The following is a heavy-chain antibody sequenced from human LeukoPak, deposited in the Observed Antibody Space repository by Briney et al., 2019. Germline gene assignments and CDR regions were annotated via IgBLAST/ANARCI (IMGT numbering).Heavy chain of an antibody. V-gene: IGHV4-59*01. CDR2: IYYSGST. D-gene: IGHD1/OR15-1a*01. J-gene: IGHJ4*02. CDR3: ARERGNWNSFDY. Sequence: SETLSLTCTVSGGSISSYYWSWIRQPAGKGLEWIGYIYYSGSTNYNPSLKSRVTISVDTSKNQFSLKLSSVTAADTAVYYCARERGNWNSFDYWGRGTPVTVSS. CDR1: GGSISSYY.